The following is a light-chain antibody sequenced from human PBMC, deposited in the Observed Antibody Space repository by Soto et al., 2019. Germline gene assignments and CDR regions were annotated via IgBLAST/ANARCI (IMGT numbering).Light chain of an antibody. J-gene: IGKJ1*01. CDR2: DSS. CDR1: QSVSSN. V-gene: IGKV3-15*01. CDR3: QQYHNWPRA. Sequence: DIVMTQSPATLSVSPGEGATLSCRASQSVSSNLAWYQQKPGQAPRLLIYDSSTRATGIPARFSGRGSGTEFTLTISSLQSEDFAVYYCQQYHNWPRAFGQGTKVEIK.